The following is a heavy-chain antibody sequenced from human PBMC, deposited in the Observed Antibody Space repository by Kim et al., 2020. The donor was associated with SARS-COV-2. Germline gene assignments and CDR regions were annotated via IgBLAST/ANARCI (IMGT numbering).Heavy chain of an antibody. CDR3: ARDRDCSDGDCYSYAFDI. Sequence: SETLSLTCTGGSISNYYWSWIRQPPGKGLEWIGFIYYNGRTNYNPSLMSRVTISADMSKNQLSLKLTSVTAADTAMYYWARDRDCSDGDCYSYAFDIWGQGTMVAGSS. CDR2: IYYNGRT. CDR1: GSISNYY. V-gene: IGHV4-59*01. J-gene: IGHJ3*02. D-gene: IGHD2-15*01.